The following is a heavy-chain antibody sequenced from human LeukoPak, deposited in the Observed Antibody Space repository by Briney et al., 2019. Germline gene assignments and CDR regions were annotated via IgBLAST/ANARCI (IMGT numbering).Heavy chain of an antibody. CDR1: GFTFSSYW. CDR3: AKDGIPDSSGWLGY. D-gene: IGHD6-19*01. V-gene: IGHV3-9*01. Sequence: GGSLRLSCAASGFTFSSYWMHWVRQAPGKGLEWVSGISWNSGSIGYADSVKGRFTISRDNAKNSLYLQMNSLRAEDTALYYCAKDGIPDSSGWLGYWGQGTLVTVSS. J-gene: IGHJ4*02. CDR2: ISWNSGSI.